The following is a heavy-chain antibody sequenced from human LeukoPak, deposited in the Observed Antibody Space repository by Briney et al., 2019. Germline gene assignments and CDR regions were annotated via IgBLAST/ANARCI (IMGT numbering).Heavy chain of an antibody. Sequence: GGSLRLSCAASAFTFRSYAMIWVRQAPGKGLEWVSTVSGSGGSTYYADSVKGRFTISRDNSNNTLYLQMNSLRAEDTAVYYCAKGAAYRGYTYVANWGQGTLVSVSS. V-gene: IGHV3-23*01. D-gene: IGHD5-18*01. CDR1: AFTFRSYA. J-gene: IGHJ4*02. CDR2: VSGSGGST. CDR3: AKGAAYRGYTYVAN.